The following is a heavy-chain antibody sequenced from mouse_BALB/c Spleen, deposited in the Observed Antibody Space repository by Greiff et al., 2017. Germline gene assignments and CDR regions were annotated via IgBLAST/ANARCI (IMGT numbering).Heavy chain of an antibody. CDR3: ARPTASWFAY. D-gene: IGHD1-2*01. J-gene: IGHJ3*01. CDR2: ISSGSSTI. V-gene: IGHV5-17*02. CDR1: GFTFSSFG. Sequence: DVKLVESGGGLVQPGGSRKLSCAASGFTFSSFGMHWVRQAPEKGLEWVAYISSGSSTIYYADTVKGRFTISRDNPKNTLFLQMTSLRSEDTAMYYCARPTASWFAYWGQGTLVTVSA.